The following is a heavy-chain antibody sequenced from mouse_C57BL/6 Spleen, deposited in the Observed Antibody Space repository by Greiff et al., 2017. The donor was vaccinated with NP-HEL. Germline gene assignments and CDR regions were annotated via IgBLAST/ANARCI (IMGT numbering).Heavy chain of an antibody. CDR2: INPNNGGT. J-gene: IGHJ4*01. V-gene: IGHV1-26*01. CDR3: ARNYGNYEDAMDY. Sequence: VQLKESGPELVKPGASVKISCKASGYTFTDYYMNWVKQSHGKSLEWIGDINPNNGGTSCNQKFKGKATLTVDKSSSTAYMELRSLTSEDSAVYYCARNYGNYEDAMDYWGQGTSVTVSS. CDR1: GYTFTDYY. D-gene: IGHD2-1*01.